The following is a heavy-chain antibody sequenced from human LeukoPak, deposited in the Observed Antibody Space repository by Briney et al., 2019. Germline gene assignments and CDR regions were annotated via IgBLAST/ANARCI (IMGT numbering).Heavy chain of an antibody. V-gene: IGHV6-1*01. CDR1: RDSVSSNRPV. D-gene: IGHD2-15*01. J-gene: IGHJ3*02. CDR3: ARLGLGGAFDI. CDR2: TYYRSKWYN. Sequence: SQTLSLTFAISRDSVSSNRPVWNWLRQSPSRGLEWLGRTYYRSKWYNDYAVSVKSRITIKPDTSKNQFSLQLNSATPEDTAVYYCARLGLGGAFDIWGQGTMVTVSS.